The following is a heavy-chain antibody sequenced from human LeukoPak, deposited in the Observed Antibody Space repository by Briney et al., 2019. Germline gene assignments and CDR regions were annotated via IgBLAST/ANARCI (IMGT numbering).Heavy chain of an antibody. CDR3: ARDSPTYYYDSSGQGGRIDFDY. V-gene: IGHV3-48*01. CDR2: ISSSSSTI. Sequence: PGGSLRLSCAASGFTFSSYSMNWVRQAPGKGLEWVSYISSSSSTIYYADSVKGRFTISRDNAKNSLYLQMNSLRAEDTAVYYCARDSPTYYYDSSGQGGRIDFDYWGQGTLVTVSS. J-gene: IGHJ4*02. CDR1: GFTFSSYS. D-gene: IGHD3-22*01.